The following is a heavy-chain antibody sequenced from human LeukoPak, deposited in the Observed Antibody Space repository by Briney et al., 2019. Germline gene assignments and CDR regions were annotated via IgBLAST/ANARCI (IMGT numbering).Heavy chain of an antibody. Sequence: GASVKVSCKASGYTFTGYYMHWVRQAPGQGLEWMGWINPNSGGTNYAQKFQGWVTMTRDTSTSTVYMELSSLRSEDTAVYYCARDLGRCSSTSCSADAFDIWGQGTMVTVSS. CDR2: INPNSGGT. CDR1: GYTFTGYY. D-gene: IGHD2-2*01. CDR3: ARDLGRCSSTSCSADAFDI. J-gene: IGHJ3*02. V-gene: IGHV1-2*04.